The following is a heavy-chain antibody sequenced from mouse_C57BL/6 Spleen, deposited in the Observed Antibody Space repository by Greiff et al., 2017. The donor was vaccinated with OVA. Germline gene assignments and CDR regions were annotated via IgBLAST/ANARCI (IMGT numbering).Heavy chain of an antibody. D-gene: IGHD1-1*01. Sequence: QVQLQQPGAELVKPGASVKVSCKASGYTFTSYWMHWVKQRPGQGLEWIGRIHPSDSATNYNQKFKGKATLTVDKSSSTAYMQISSLTSEDSAVYYGAIGITTGVCTKDVGWYLDVWGTGTTVTVSS. J-gene: IGHJ1*03. CDR1: GYTFTSYW. CDR2: IHPSDSAT. CDR3: AIGITTGVCTKDVGWYLDV. V-gene: IGHV1-74*01.